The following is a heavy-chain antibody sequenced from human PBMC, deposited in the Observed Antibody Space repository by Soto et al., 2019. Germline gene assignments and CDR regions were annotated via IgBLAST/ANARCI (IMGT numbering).Heavy chain of an antibody. Sequence: HPGGSVRLSCAASGFTFISYGMHWVRQAPGKGLDCVAVIWYDGSNKYYADSVKGLFTISRDNSKNTLYLQMNSLRAEDTAVYYCARESVGRYYDSSGYYGLYYFDYWGQGNLVTVSS. CDR1: GFTFISYG. D-gene: IGHD3-22*01. CDR2: IWYDGSNK. J-gene: IGHJ4*02. V-gene: IGHV3-33*01. CDR3: ARESVGRYYDSSGYYGLYYFDY.